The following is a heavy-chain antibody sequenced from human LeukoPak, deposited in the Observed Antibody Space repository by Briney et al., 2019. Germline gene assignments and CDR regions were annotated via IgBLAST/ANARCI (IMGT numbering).Heavy chain of an antibody. J-gene: IGHJ4*02. D-gene: IGHD1-1*01. CDR2: IRSKAFGGTT. CDR1: GFTFGDYA. V-gene: IGHV3-49*04. Sequence: PGGSLRLSCSGSGFTFGDYAMGWVRQAPGKGLEWVCFIRSKAFGGTTEYAASVKGRFTISRDDSRSIAYLQMNSLKTEDTAVYYCMGRRRRGEGNDYWGQGTLVTVSS. CDR3: MGRRRRGEGNDY.